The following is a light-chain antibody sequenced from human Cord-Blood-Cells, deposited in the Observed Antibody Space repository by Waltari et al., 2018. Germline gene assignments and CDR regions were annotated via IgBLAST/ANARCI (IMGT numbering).Light chain of an antibody. CDR3: SSYTSSSALLYV. V-gene: IGLV2-14*01. CDR1: SSDVGGYNY. CDR2: EVS. J-gene: IGLJ1*01. Sequence: QSALTQPASVSGSPGQSITISCTGTSSDVGGYNYVSWYQQHPGKAPKLMIYEVSNRPSGVSNRFSGSKSGNTASLTSAGLQAEDEADYCCSSYTSSSALLYVFGTGTKVTVL.